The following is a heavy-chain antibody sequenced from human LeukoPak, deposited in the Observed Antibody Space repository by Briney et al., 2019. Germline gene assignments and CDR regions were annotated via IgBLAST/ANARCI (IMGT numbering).Heavy chain of an antibody. CDR3: ARDSPDSSGCFDY. CDR1: GGSISSSNW. D-gene: IGHD6-19*01. Sequence: PSETLSLTCAVSGGSISSSNWWSWVRQPPGQGLEWIGEIYHSGSTNYNSSLKSRVTISVDKSKNQFSLKLSSVTAADTAVYYCARDSPDSSGCFDYWGRGTLVTVSS. CDR2: IYHSGST. J-gene: IGHJ4*02. V-gene: IGHV4-4*02.